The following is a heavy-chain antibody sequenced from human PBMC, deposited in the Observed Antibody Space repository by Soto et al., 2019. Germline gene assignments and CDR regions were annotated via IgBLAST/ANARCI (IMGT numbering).Heavy chain of an antibody. Sequence: QVQLQESGPGLVKPSETLSLTCSVSGGSVSGDLYYWTWIRQSPGKGLEWIGYVFFTGYTNLNPSLKSLVAMSADTSKNQFSLRLSSVTAADTALYYCARMKLRVAASLMYYYGMDVWGQGTTVTVSS. V-gene: IGHV4-61*01. CDR3: ARMKLRVAASLMYYYGMDV. D-gene: IGHD6-19*01. CDR1: GGSVSGDLYY. CDR2: VFFTGYT. J-gene: IGHJ6*02.